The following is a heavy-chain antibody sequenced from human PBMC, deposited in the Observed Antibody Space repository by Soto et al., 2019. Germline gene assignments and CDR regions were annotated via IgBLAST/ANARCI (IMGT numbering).Heavy chain of an antibody. D-gene: IGHD3-10*01. CDR2: IQQDGRQR. V-gene: IGHV3-7*01. J-gene: IGHJ4*02. Sequence: GGSLRLSCAASGFTFSDYWMTWVRQAPGKGLEWVANIQQDGRQRFFVDSVKGRFTMSRDNAKHSLYLQMDSLRAEDTAVYYCARGLGDLDYWGQGTLVTVSS. CDR3: ARGLGDLDY. CDR1: GFTFSDYW.